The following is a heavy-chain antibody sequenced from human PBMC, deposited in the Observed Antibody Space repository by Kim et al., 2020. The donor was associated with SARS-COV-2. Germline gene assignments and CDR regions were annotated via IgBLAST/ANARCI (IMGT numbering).Heavy chain of an antibody. CDR2: IKSKTDGVTT. CDR3: TTEPPLWVVVVPAAIQYGYELDY. Sequence: GGSLRLSCAASGFTFSNAWMSWVRQAPGKGLEWVGRIKSKTDGVTTDYAAPVKGRFTISRDDSKNTLYLQMNSLKTEDTAVYYCTTEPPLWVVVVPAAIQYGYELDYWGQGTLVTVSS. D-gene: IGHD2-2*01. V-gene: IGHV3-15*01. J-gene: IGHJ4*02. CDR1: GFTFSNAW.